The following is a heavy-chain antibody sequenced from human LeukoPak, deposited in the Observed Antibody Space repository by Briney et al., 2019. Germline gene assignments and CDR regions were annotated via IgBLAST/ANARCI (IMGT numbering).Heavy chain of an antibody. Sequence: SETLSLTCAVYGGSFSGYYWSWIRQPPGKGLEWIGYIYYSGSTNYNPSLKSRVTISVDTSKNQFSLKLSSVTAADTAVYYCARRASVGYYYDGSGYYRGAFDIWGQGTMVTVSS. J-gene: IGHJ3*02. D-gene: IGHD3-22*01. CDR3: ARRASVGYYYDGSGYYRGAFDI. CDR2: IYYSGST. CDR1: GGSFSGYY. V-gene: IGHV4-59*08.